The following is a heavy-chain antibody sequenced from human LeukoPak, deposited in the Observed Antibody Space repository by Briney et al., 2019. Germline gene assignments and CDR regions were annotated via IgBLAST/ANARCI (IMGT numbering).Heavy chain of an antibody. CDR1: GFTFSDYY. CDR2: ISSSGSTI. Sequence: GGSLRLSCAASGFTFSDYYMSWIRQAPGKGLEWVSYISSSGSTIYYADSVKGRFTISRDNAKNSLYLQMNSLRAEDTAVYYCASEYSSGWAEWFDPWGQGTLVTVSS. V-gene: IGHV3-11*01. D-gene: IGHD6-19*01. J-gene: IGHJ5*02. CDR3: ASEYSSGWAEWFDP.